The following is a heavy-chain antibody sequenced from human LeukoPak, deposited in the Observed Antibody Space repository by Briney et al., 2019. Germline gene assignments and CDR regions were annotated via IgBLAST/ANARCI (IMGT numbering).Heavy chain of an antibody. J-gene: IGHJ3*02. V-gene: IGHV3-21*04. CDR3: ARDPNGDYIGAFDI. D-gene: IGHD4-17*01. Sequence: GGSLRLSCAASGFTFSSYSMNWVRQAPGKGLEWVSSISSSSSYIYYADSVKGRFTISRDNAKNSLYLQMNSLRVEDTALYYCARDPNGDYIGAFDILGQGTMVIVSS. CDR2: ISSSSSYI. CDR1: GFTFSSYS.